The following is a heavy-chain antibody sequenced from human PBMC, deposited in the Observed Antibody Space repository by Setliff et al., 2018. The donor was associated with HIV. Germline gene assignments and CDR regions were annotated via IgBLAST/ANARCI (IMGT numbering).Heavy chain of an antibody. CDR1: GGTFSSYA. CDR3: ARDYYYDGSGYCYFDY. D-gene: IGHD3-22*01. V-gene: IGHV1-69*10. CDR2: IIPILGIA. J-gene: IGHJ4*02. Sequence: GASVKVSCKASGGTFSSYAISWVRQAPGQGLEWMGGIIPILGIANYAQKFQGRVTITADKSTSTAYMELSSLRSEDTAVYYCARDYYYDGSGYCYFDYWGQGTQVTVSS.